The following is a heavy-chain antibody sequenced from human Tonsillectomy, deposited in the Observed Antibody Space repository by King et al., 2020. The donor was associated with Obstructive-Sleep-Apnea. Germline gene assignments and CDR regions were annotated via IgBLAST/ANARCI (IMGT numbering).Heavy chain of an antibody. CDR3: ARDPGALWSLAAPGSWFDP. D-gene: IGHD6-6*01. J-gene: IGHJ5*02. CDR2: IYYSRST. CDR1: YY. V-gene: IGHV4-39*07. Sequence: YYWGWIRQPPGKGLEWIGSIYYSRSTYYNPSLKSRVTISLDTSKNQFSLKLSSLTAADTAVYYCARDPGALWSLAAPGSWFDPWGQGTLVTVSS.